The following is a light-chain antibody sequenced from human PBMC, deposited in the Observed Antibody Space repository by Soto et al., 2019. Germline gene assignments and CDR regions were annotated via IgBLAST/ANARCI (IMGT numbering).Light chain of an antibody. J-gene: IGKJ1*01. Sequence: EIVVTQSPGTLSLSTGERATLACRARQSVSGSYLAWYQQKPGQSPRLLIHGASSRTTGIPDRFSGSGSGTDFTLTISRLEPEDFAVYYCQQYATIPWTFGQGTKVESK. CDR3: QQYATIPWT. V-gene: IGKV3-20*01. CDR2: GAS. CDR1: QSVSGSY.